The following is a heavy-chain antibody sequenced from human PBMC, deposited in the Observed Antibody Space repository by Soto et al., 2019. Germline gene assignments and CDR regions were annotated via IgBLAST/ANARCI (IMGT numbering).Heavy chain of an antibody. V-gene: IGHV4-4*02. CDR1: GGSISSSNW. D-gene: IGHD1-26*01. CDR3: ARVSGSYYYGMDV. CDR2: IYHSGST. Sequence: SETLSLTCAVSGGSISSSNWWSWVRHPPGKGLEWIGEIYHSGSTNYNPSLKSRVTISVDKSKNQFSLKLSPVTAADTAVYYCARVSGSYYYGMDVWGQGTTVTVSS. J-gene: IGHJ6*02.